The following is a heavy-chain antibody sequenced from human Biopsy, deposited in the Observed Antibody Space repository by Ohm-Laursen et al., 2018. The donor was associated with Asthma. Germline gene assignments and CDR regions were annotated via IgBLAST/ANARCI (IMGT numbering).Heavy chain of an antibody. CDR3: ARAQDYYDSRGYYRSFDY. Sequence: SQTLSLTCTVSYGSITSGGYYWTRIRQHPGKGLEWIGFIYYSGSTYYNPSLKSRVSISIDTSKNQFSLKLSSVTAADTAVYYCARAQDYYDSRGYYRSFDYWGQGTLVTVS. D-gene: IGHD3-22*01. V-gene: IGHV4-31*03. CDR2: IYYSGST. CDR1: YGSITSGGYY. J-gene: IGHJ4*02.